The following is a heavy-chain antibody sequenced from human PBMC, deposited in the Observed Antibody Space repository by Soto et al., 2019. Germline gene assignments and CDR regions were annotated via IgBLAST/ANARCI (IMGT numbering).Heavy chain of an antibody. D-gene: IGHD3-22*01. CDR1: GYTLTELS. Sequence: ASVKVSCKVSGYTLTELSMHWVRQAPGKGLEWMGGFDPEDGETIYAQKFQGRVTMTEDTSTDTAYMELSSLRSEDTAVYYCAAFTSYYDSSGYGFDYWGQGTLVTAPQ. V-gene: IGHV1-24*01. CDR2: FDPEDGET. J-gene: IGHJ4*02. CDR3: AAFTSYYDSSGYGFDY.